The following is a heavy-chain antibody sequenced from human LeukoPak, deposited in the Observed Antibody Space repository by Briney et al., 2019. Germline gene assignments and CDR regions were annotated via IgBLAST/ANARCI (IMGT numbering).Heavy chain of an antibody. D-gene: IGHD4-17*01. V-gene: IGHV4-59*08. J-gene: IGHJ3*02. Sequence: SETLSLTCTVSGGSISSYYWSWIRQPPGKGLEWIGYIYYSGSTNYNPSLKSRVTISVDTSKNQFSLKLSSVTAADTAVYYCARHLMPPTVTTWGAFDIWGQGTKVTVSS. CDR3: ARHLMPPTVTTWGAFDI. CDR1: GGSISSYY. CDR2: IYYSGST.